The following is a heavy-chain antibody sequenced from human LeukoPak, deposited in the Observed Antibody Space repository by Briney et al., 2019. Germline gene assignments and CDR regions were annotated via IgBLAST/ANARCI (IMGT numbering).Heavy chain of an antibody. CDR2: IFYTGST. J-gene: IGHJ4*02. Sequence: PSETLSLTCSVSGGSVSNYSWGWIRQTPGKGLEWIGSIFYTGSTYYNPSLKSRITISQDTSKSQFSLKLRSVTAADTAVYYCARDGGLDTALVTGVFDFWGQGTLVTVSS. CDR1: GGSVSNYS. V-gene: IGHV4-39*07. D-gene: IGHD5-18*01. CDR3: ARDGGLDTALVTGVFDF.